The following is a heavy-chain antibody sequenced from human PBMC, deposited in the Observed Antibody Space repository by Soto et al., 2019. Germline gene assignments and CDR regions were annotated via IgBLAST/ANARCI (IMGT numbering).Heavy chain of an antibody. CDR3: ASRAIAARRGYYYYYYGMDV. Sequence: ASVKVSCKASGGTFSSYAISWVRQAPGQGLEWMGGIIPIFGTANYAQKFQGRVTITADESTSTAYMELSSLRSEDTAVYYCASRAIAARRGYYYYYYGMDVWGQGTTVIVSS. V-gene: IGHV1-69*13. J-gene: IGHJ6*02. CDR1: GGTFSSYA. D-gene: IGHD6-6*01. CDR2: IIPIFGTA.